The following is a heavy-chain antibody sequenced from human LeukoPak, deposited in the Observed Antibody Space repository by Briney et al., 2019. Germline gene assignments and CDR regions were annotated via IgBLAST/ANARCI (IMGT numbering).Heavy chain of an antibody. CDR1: GFSFGDYG. CDR3: ARETRPYYSDSSGYIDY. Sequence: RPGGSLRLSCAVSGFSFGDYGVSWVRQAPGKGLEWVSGINWNGGSIGYADSVKGRFTISRDNAKNPLYLQMNSLRAEDTALYYCARETRPYYSDSSGYIDYWGQGTLVTVSS. D-gene: IGHD3-22*01. J-gene: IGHJ4*02. V-gene: IGHV3-20*04. CDR2: INWNGGSI.